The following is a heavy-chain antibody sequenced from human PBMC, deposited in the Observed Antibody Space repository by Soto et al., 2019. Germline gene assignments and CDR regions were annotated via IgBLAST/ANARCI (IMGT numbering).Heavy chain of an antibody. D-gene: IGHD6-19*01. CDR1: GFSLSNGKVG. V-gene: IGHV2-26*01. CDR2: IFSNDEK. J-gene: IGHJ6*03. Sequence: HVTLKESGPVLVKPTETLTLTCTVSGFSLSNGKVGVSWIRQPPGKALEWLAHIFSNDEKSYRTSLKSRLTISEDTSKSQVVLTMTNVDPVDTATYYCARILFGRSVAGGYFYMDVWGIGTTVTVSS. CDR3: ARILFGRSVAGGYFYMDV.